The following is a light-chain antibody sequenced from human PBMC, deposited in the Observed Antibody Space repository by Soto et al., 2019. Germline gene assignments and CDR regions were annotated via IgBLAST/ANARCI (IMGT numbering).Light chain of an antibody. CDR2: DAS. CDR1: QTISNW. CDR3: QQSYGTPIT. Sequence: DIQMTQSPSTLSASVGDRVTITCRASQTISNWLAWYQQKPGKAPKLLIYDASSLQSEVPSRFSGSGSGTDFTLTITSLQPEDFATYYCQQSYGTPITFGQGTRLEIK. J-gene: IGKJ5*01. V-gene: IGKV1-39*01.